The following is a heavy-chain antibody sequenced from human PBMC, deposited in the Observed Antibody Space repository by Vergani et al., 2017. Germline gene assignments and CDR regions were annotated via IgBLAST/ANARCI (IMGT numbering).Heavy chain of an antibody. J-gene: IGHJ6*03. CDR1: GFTFSSYA. D-gene: IGHD5-18*01. CDR2: ISYDGSNK. Sequence: QVQLVESGGGVVQPGRSLRLSCAASGFTFSSYAMHWVRQAPGKGLEWVAVISYDGSNKYYADSVKGRFTISRDNSKNTLYLQMNSLRAEDTAVYYCAKARAGYGYYYYYYMDVWGKGTTVTVSS. V-gene: IGHV3-30*07. CDR3: AKARAGYGYYYYYYMDV.